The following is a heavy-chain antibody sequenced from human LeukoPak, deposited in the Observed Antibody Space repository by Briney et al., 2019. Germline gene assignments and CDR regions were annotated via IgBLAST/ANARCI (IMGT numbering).Heavy chain of an antibody. D-gene: IGHD5-12*01. CDR1: GFTFSSYG. Sequence: PGWSLRLSCAASGFTFSSYGMHWVRQAPGKGLEWVAVIWYDGSNKYYADSVKGRFTISRDNSKNTLYLQMNSLRAEDTAVYYCARDWLRSYYYYGMDVWGQGTTVTVSS. CDR2: IWYDGSNK. CDR3: ARDWLRSYYYYGMDV. V-gene: IGHV3-33*08. J-gene: IGHJ6*02.